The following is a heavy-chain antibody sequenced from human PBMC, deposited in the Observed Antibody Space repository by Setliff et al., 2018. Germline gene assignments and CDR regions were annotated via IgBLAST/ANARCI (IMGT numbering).Heavy chain of an antibody. CDR3: VREGVDSRSSTDYRYYMDV. CDR1: GATFSSYG. D-gene: IGHD3-22*01. J-gene: IGHJ6*03. CDR2: TIPMFGTT. V-gene: IGHV1-69*05. Sequence: SVKVSCKASGATFSSYGISWVRQAPGKGLEWMGGTIPMFGTTQYAQKFQGRLTIITDESTNTAFMQLSSLRSDDTAVYYCVREGVDSRSSTDYRYYMDVWGKGTTVTVSS.